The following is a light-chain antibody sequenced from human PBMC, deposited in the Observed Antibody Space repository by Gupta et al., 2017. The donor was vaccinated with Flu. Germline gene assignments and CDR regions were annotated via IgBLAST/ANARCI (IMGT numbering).Light chain of an antibody. CDR2: LNSDGSH. Sequence: LVLTQSPSASASLGASVQLTCTLSSGHSLYAIAWHQQQPEKGPRYLMKLNSDGSHSKGDGIPDRCSGYSSGAERYLTIASLQSEDEDDYYCQTWGTGIGVFGGGTKLTVL. CDR1: SGHSLYA. V-gene: IGLV4-69*01. J-gene: IGLJ3*02. CDR3: QTWGTGIGV.